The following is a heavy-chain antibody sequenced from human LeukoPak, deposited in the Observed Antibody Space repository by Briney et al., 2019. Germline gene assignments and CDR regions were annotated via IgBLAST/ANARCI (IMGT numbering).Heavy chain of an antibody. V-gene: IGHV1-69*05. D-gene: IGHD2-8*01. CDR1: GGTFSSYA. Sequence: GASVKVSCTASGGTFSSYAISWVRQAPGQGLEWMGGIIPIFGTANYAQKFQDRVTMTRDTSTSTVYMELSSLRSEDTAVYYCARGYCTNGVCRTFDIWGQGTLVTVSS. J-gene: IGHJ4*02. CDR3: ARGYCTNGVCRTFDI. CDR2: IIPIFGTA.